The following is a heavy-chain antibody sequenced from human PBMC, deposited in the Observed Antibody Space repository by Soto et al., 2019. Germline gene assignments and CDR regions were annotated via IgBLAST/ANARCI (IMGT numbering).Heavy chain of an antibody. CDR3: ARLRGATTVTRDAFDI. V-gene: IGHV4-59*01. CDR2: IYYSGST. D-gene: IGHD4-17*01. J-gene: IGHJ3*02. Sequence: PXGTLSLTCTVSGGSISSYYWSWIRQPPGKGLEWIGYIYYSGSTNYNPSLKSRVTISVDTSKNQFSLKLSSVTAADTAVYYCARLRGATTVTRDAFDIRGQGTMVTVSS. CDR1: GGSISSYY.